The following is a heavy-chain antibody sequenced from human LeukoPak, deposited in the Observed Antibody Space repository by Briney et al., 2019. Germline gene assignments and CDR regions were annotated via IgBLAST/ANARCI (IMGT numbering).Heavy chain of an antibody. D-gene: IGHD3-10*01. CDR3: ARDCYYGSGSDCYYYGMDV. J-gene: IGHJ6*04. V-gene: IGHV3-33*01. Sequence: GRSLRLSCAASGFTFSSHGMHWVRQAPGKGLEWVAVIWYDGSNKYYADSVKGRFTISRDNSKNTLYLQMNSLRAEDTAVYYCARDCYYGSGSDCYYYGMDVWGKGTTVTVSS. CDR2: IWYDGSNK. CDR1: GFTFSSHG.